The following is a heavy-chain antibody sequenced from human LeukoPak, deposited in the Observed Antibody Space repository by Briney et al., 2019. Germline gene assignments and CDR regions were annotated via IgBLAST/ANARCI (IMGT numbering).Heavy chain of an antibody. CDR2: ISYDGSNK. Sequence: AGGSLRLCCAASGFTFSSYAMHWVRQAPGKGLEWVAVISYDGSNKYYADSVKGRFTISRDNSKNTLYLQMNSLRAEDTAVYYCARGALMLGGSGSPYFDYWGQGTLVTLPS. CDR3: ARGALMLGGSGSPYFDY. V-gene: IGHV3-30*04. CDR1: GFTFSSYA. J-gene: IGHJ4*02. D-gene: IGHD3-10*01.